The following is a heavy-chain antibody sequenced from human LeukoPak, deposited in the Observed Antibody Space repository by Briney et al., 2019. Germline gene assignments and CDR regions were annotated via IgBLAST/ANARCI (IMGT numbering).Heavy chain of an antibody. CDR3: ARGTAMVYWYFDL. Sequence: SETLSLTCTVSGGSISSYYWSWIRQPPGKGLEWIGYIYDSGSTNYNPSLKSRVTISVDTSKNQFSLKMSSVTAADMAVYYCARGTAMVYWYFDLWGRGTLVTVSS. CDR1: GGSISSYY. CDR2: IYDSGST. V-gene: IGHV4-59*01. D-gene: IGHD5-18*01. J-gene: IGHJ2*01.